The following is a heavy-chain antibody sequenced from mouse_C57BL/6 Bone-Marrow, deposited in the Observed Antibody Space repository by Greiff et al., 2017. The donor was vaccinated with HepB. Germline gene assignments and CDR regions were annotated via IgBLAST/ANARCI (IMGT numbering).Heavy chain of an antibody. V-gene: IGHV1-81*01. CDR1: GYTFTSYG. CDR2: IYPRSGNT. Sequence: QVQLKQSGAELARPGASVKLSCKASGYTFTSYGISWVKQRTGQGLEWIGEIYPRSGNTYYNEKFKGKATLTADKSSSTAYMELRSLTSEDSAVYFCAAGDYYGSSYWWGQGTTLTVSS. CDR3: AAGDYYGSSYW. D-gene: IGHD1-1*01. J-gene: IGHJ2*01.